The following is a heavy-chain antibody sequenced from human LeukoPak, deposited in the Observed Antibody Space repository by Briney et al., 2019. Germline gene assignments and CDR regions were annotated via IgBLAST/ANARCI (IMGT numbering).Heavy chain of an antibody. Sequence: GGSLRLSCATSGFTFSNFPMSWIRQAPGKGLEWVPAISGNGGNTYYADSVKGRFTISRDNSKNTLYLQMNSLRAEDTAVYYCAKDRGYWGQGTLVTVSS. V-gene: IGHV3-23*01. CDR1: GFTFSNFP. CDR3: AKDRGY. CDR2: ISGNGGNT. J-gene: IGHJ4*02.